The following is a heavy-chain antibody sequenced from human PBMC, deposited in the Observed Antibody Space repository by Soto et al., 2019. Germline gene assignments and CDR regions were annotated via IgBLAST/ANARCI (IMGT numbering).Heavy chain of an antibody. CDR2: ISYSGST. J-gene: IGHJ4*02. Sequence: SETLSLTCTVSGYSISSFYWNWIRQPPGKGLEWIGFISYSGSTNYNPSLKSRVTISVDTSKNQFSLELSSMTAADTALYYCGRASGSYYFFDYWGQGTLVTVSS. CDR3: GRASGSYYFFDY. CDR1: GYSISSFY. V-gene: IGHV4-59*01. D-gene: IGHD1-26*01.